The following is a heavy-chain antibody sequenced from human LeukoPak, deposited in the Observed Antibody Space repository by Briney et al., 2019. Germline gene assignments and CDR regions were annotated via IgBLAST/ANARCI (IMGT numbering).Heavy chain of an antibody. V-gene: IGHV4-59*01. J-gene: IGHJ6*03. Sequence: SETLSLTCTVSGGSISSYYWSWLRQPPGKGLEWIGYIYYSGSTNYNPSLKSRVTISVDTSKNQFSLKLSSVTAADTAVYYCARARFSYYYMDVWGKGTTVTVSS. CDR1: GGSISSYY. D-gene: IGHD3-10*01. CDR2: IYYSGST. CDR3: ARARFSYYYMDV.